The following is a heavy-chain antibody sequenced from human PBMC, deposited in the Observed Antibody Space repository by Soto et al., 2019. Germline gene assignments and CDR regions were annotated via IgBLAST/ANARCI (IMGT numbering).Heavy chain of an antibody. V-gene: IGHV1-2*02. CDR2: INPNSGGT. J-gene: IGHJ4*02. Sequence: QVQLVQSGAEVKKPGASVKVSCKASGYTFTGSYMHWVRQAPGQGLEWMGWINPNSGGTNYAQKFRGRVTLPVDRSINSDYMELSRLRYDDTAVYYCPRAGSGSRTRFDDWGQGTLVNVSS. D-gene: IGHD1-26*01. CDR3: PRAGSGSRTRFDD. CDR1: GYTFTGSY.